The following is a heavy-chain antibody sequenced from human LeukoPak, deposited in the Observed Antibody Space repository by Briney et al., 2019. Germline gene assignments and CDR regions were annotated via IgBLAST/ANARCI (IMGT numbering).Heavy chain of an antibody. CDR3: ASVLRYCSGGSCPAV. Sequence: SVKVSCKASGGTFSSYAISWVRQAPGQGLEWMGRIIPIFGTANYAQKFQGRVTITTDESTSTAYMELSSLRSEDTAVYYCASVLRYCSGGSCPAVWGQGTLVTVSS. D-gene: IGHD2-15*01. V-gene: IGHV1-69*05. CDR2: IIPIFGTA. J-gene: IGHJ4*02. CDR1: GGTFSSYA.